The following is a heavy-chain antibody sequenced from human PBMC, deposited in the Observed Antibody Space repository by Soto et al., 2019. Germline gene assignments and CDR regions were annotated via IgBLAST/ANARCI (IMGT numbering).Heavy chain of an antibody. D-gene: IGHD2-8*02. V-gene: IGHV3-30*18. CDR1: GFTFSNYA. J-gene: IGHJ4*02. CDR3: AKDRPLVVTAYYFDY. CDR2: ISYDGSNQ. Sequence: QVQLVESGGGVVQPGRSLRLSCAASGFTFSNYAIHWVRQAPGKGLEWVAVISYDGSNQYYADSVKGRFTISRDNSKNTMYLQMNSLRPEDTAVEYCAKDRPLVVTAYYFDYWGQGTLVTVSS.